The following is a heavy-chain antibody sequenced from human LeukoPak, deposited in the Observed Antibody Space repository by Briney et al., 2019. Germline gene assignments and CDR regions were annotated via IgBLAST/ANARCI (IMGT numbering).Heavy chain of an antibody. Sequence: GGSLRLSCAASGFTFSSYAMHWVRQAPGKGLEWVAVISYDGSNKYYADSVKGRFTISRDNSKNTLYLQMNSLRAEDTAVYYCAKAEGRILAPPAPDYWGQGTLVTVSS. V-gene: IGHV3-30-3*01. CDR3: AKAEGRILAPPAPDY. J-gene: IGHJ4*02. CDR2: ISYDGSNK. CDR1: GFTFSSYA. D-gene: IGHD3-3*02.